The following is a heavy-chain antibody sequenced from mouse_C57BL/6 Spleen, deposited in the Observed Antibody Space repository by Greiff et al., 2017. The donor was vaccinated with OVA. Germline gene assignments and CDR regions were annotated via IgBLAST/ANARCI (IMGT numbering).Heavy chain of an antibody. CDR1: GFTFSSYG. D-gene: IGHD4-1*01. CDR2: ISSGGSYT. Sequence: EVKLVESGGDLVKPGGSLKLSCAASGFTFSSYGMSWVRQTPDKRLEWVATISSGGSYTYYPDSVKGRFTISRDNAKNTLYLQMSSLKSEDTAMYYCARHAWDNAMDYWGQGTSVTVSS. V-gene: IGHV5-6*01. CDR3: ARHAWDNAMDY. J-gene: IGHJ4*01.